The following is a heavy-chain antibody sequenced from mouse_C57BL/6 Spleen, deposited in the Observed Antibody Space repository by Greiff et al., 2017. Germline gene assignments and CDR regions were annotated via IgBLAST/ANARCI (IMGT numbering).Heavy chain of an antibody. D-gene: IGHD4-1*01. J-gene: IGHJ2*01. CDR3: ARSPLGRVYYFDY. CDR2: INPGSGGT. V-gene: IGHV1-54*01. Sequence: VQLQESGAELVRPGTSVKVSCKASGYAFTNYLIEWVKQRPGQGLEWIGGINPGSGGTNYNEKFKGKATLTADKSSSTAYMQLSSLTSKDSAVYFCARSPLGRVYYFDYWGQGTTLTVSS. CDR1: GYAFTNYL.